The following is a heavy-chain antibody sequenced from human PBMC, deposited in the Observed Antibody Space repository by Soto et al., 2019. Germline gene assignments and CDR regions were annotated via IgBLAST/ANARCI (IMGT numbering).Heavy chain of an antibody. CDR3: MLGSGWKDFDY. V-gene: IGHV4-39*01. J-gene: IGHJ4*02. D-gene: IGHD3-22*01. CDR2: IYYSGST. CDR1: GGSITSSSYY. Sequence: SETLSLTCTVSGGSITSSSYYWGWVRQPPGKGLEWIGNIYYSGSTYYNPSLKSRVTISVDTSKNQFSLKLSSVTAADTAVYYCMLGSGWKDFDYWGQGTLVTVSS.